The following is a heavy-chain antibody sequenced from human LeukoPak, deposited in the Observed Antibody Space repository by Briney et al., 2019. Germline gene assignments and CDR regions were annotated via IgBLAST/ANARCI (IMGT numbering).Heavy chain of an antibody. CDR1: GYIFTNYD. V-gene: IGHV1-8*01. D-gene: IGHD3-10*01. CDR2: MNPNSGNT. CDR3: ARGPILVRGVIMADSVGGLDV. J-gene: IGHJ6*02. Sequence: ASVKVSCKASGYIFTNYDINWVRQATGQGPEWMAWMNPNSGNTGYAQKFQGRITLTRDTSISTAYMELSSLTSEDTAVYYCARGPILVRGVIMADSVGGLDVWGQGTTVTVSS.